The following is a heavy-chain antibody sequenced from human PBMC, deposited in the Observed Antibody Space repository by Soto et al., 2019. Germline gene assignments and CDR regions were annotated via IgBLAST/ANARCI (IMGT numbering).Heavy chain of an antibody. CDR2: MSNDGPEK. D-gene: IGHD2-21*02. CDR3: ARDGQSVTSFLDF. V-gene: IGHV3-30*09. CDR1: GFTFGTHA. J-gene: IGHJ4*02. Sequence: QVQLVESGGGVVQPGGSLRLSCAASGFTFGTHAMHWVRQAPGKGLEWVAVMSNDGPEKYNADFVKGRFAISRDDSKNTLYLQMNSLRGEDTALYYCARDGQSVTSFLDFWGRGTPVTVSS.